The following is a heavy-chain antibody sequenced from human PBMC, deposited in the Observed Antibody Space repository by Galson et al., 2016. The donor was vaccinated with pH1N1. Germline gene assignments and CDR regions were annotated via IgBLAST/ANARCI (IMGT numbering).Heavy chain of an antibody. CDR2: ISGTGISI. CDR1: GFPFSRYV. Sequence: SLRLSCAASGFPFSRYVTNRVRQAPGKGLEWVSSISGTGISIYYADSVRGRVTISRDNAKKSLYLQMDSLRVDDTAVYYCARAGGGYPFDYWGQGSLVTVSS. J-gene: IGHJ4*02. D-gene: IGHD1-26*01. CDR3: ARAGGGYPFDY. V-gene: IGHV3-21*01.